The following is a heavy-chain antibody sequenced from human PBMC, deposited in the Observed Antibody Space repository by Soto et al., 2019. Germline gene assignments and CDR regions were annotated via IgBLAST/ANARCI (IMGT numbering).Heavy chain of an antibody. V-gene: IGHV1-18*01. Sequence: ASVKVSCKASGYTFTSYGISWVRQAPGQGLEWMGWISAYNGNTNYAQKLQGRVTMTTDTSTSTAYMELRSLRSDDTAVYYCARGYDSSGYYSYYYYYYGMDVWGQGTTVTV. CDR2: ISAYNGNT. CDR1: GYTFTSYG. D-gene: IGHD3-22*01. J-gene: IGHJ6*02. CDR3: ARGYDSSGYYSYYYYYYGMDV.